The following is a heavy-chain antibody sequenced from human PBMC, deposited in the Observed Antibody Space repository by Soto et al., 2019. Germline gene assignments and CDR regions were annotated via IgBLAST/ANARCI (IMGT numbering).Heavy chain of an antibody. Sequence: GESLKISCKASGYSFSTYWIGWVRQLPGKGLELMGRINPSDSFTNYSPSFEGHVTISADKSMRTAYLQWSSLKASDTAMYYCGRVPTYYLYGMDVWGQGTTVTVSS. CDR2: INPSDSFT. CDR1: GYSFSTYW. CDR3: GRVPTYYLYGMDV. V-gene: IGHV5-10-1*01. J-gene: IGHJ6*02.